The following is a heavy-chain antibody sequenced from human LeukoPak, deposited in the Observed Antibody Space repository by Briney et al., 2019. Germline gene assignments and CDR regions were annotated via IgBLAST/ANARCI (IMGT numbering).Heavy chain of an antibody. CDR1: GGSISSYY. CDR3: ARLYSGSYYAYYYYYMDV. CDR2: IYYSGST. J-gene: IGHJ6*03. D-gene: IGHD1-26*01. Sequence: PSETLSLTCTVSGGSISSYYWSWIRQPPGKGLEWIGYIYYSGSTNYNPSLKSRVTISVDTSKNQLSLKLSSVTAADTAVYYCARLYSGSYYAYYYYYMDVWGKGTTVTVSS. V-gene: IGHV4-59*01.